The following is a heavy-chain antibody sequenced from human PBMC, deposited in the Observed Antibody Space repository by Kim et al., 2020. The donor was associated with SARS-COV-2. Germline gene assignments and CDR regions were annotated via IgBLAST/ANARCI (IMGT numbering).Heavy chain of an antibody. D-gene: IGHD1-26*01. Sequence: GGSLRLSCLASGFTFSSYAMNWVRQAPGKGLEWISTITSTGDATHYADSVTGRFTVSRDNSKSTLYLEMSRLTVEDTAVYYFTKAPVGELGGYFDYWGQG. CDR2: ITSTGDAT. J-gene: IGHJ4*02. V-gene: IGHV3-23*01. CDR1: GFTFSSYA. CDR3: TKAPVGELGGYFDY.